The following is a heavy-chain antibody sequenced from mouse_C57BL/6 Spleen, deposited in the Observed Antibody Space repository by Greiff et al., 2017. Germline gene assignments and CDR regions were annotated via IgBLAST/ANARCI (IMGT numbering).Heavy chain of an antibody. CDR2: IDPETGGT. Sequence: VQLQQSGAELVRPGASVTLSCKASGYTFTDYEMHWVKQTPVHGLEWIGAIDPETGGTAYNQKFKGKAILTADKSSSTAYMGLSSLTSEDSAVYYCTRELYWYFDVWGTGTTVTVSS. CDR1: GYTFTDYE. J-gene: IGHJ1*03. V-gene: IGHV1-15*01. CDR3: TRELYWYFDV.